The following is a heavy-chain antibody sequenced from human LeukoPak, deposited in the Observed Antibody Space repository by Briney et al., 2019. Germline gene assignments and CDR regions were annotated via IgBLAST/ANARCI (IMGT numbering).Heavy chain of an antibody. V-gene: IGHV3-7*01. CDR3: ARAGGIVVVVAATGY. D-gene: IGHD2-15*01. CDR1: GFTFSSYW. CDR2: IKQDGSEK. J-gene: IGHJ4*02. Sequence: GGSLRLSCVASGFTFSSYWMTWVRQAPGKGLEWVANIKQDGSEKKYVDSVKGRFTISRDNAKNSLYLQMNSLRAEDTAVYYCARAGGIVVVVAATGYWGQGTLVTVSS.